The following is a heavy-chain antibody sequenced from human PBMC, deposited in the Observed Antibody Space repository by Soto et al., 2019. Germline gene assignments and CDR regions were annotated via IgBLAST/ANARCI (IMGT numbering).Heavy chain of an antibody. V-gene: IGHV3-30*03. CDR1: GVSFNSYD. Sequence: QAHLVESGGGVVQPGTSLRLSCAASGVSFNSYDMHWVRQAPGKGPEWVAIISYDGSNTYYSDSVRGRFTISRDNSKDTLYLQKHSLRSEDTAIYYCARISRYCSGGDCHAWGQGTQVTVSS. J-gene: IGHJ5*02. CDR2: ISYDGSNT. D-gene: IGHD2-15*01. CDR3: ARISRYCSGGDCHA.